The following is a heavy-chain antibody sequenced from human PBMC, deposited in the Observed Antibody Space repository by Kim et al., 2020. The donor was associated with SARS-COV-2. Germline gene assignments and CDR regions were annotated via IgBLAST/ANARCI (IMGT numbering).Heavy chain of an antibody. CDR3: AREGRFLEWLLSNYYYYYMDV. Sequence: SETLSLTCTASGGSISSGDYYWSWIRQPPGKGLEWIGYIYYSGSTYYHPSLKSRFTISVDTSKHQFSLKLSSVTAADTAVYYCAREGRFLEWLLSNYYYYYMDVWGKGTTVTVSS. J-gene: IGHJ6*03. V-gene: IGHV4-30-4*01. D-gene: IGHD3-3*01. CDR2: IYYSGST. CDR1: GGSISSGDYY.